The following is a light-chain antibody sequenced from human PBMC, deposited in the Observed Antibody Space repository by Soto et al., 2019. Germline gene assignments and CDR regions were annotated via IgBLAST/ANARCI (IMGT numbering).Light chain of an antibody. V-gene: IGKV3-20*01. CDR2: VAS. Sequence: EIVLTQSPDTLSLSPGERATLSCRASQSVSRNNLAWYQHKPGQPPRLLIYVASRRATGIPDRFSGSGSGSEFTLTITRLEPEDFAVYYCQQHGSGPWTFGQVTKVEIK. CDR3: QQHGSGPWT. J-gene: IGKJ1*01. CDR1: QSVSRNN.